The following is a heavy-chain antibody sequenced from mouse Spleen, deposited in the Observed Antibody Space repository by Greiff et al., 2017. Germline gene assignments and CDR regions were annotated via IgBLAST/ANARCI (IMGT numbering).Heavy chain of an antibody. CDR1: GFSLTSYG. V-gene: IGHV2-6*01. Sequence: QVHVKQSGPGLVAPSQSLSITCPVSGFSLTSYGVDWVRQSPGKGLEWLGVIWGGGSTNYNSALKSRLSISKDNSKSQVFLKMNSLQTDDTAMYYCASGFYYDYGIFAYWGQGTLVTVSA. D-gene: IGHD2-4*01. J-gene: IGHJ3*01. CDR3: ASGFYYDYGIFAY. CDR2: IWGGGST.